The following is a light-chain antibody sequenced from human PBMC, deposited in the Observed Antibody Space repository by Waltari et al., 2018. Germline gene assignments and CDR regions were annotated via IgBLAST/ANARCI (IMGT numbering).Light chain of an antibody. Sequence: QTVVTQEPSLTVSPGGTVTLTCASRTGAVTGGHYPNWFQQKPGQAPRALIDATSHKNSWTPARFSGSLLGDKAALTLSGVQPEDGADYYCLLYSGGAHLFGGGTKLTVL. J-gene: IGLJ2*01. CDR3: LLYSGGAHL. CDR1: TGAVTGGHY. V-gene: IGLV7-43*01. CDR2: ATS.